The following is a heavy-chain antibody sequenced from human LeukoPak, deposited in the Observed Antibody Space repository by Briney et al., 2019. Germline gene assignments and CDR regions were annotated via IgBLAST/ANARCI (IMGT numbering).Heavy chain of an antibody. Sequence: GGSLRLSCAASGFTFSSYSMNWVRQAPGKGLEWVSSISSSSSYIYYADSVKGRFTISRDNAKNSLYLQMNSLRAEDTAVYYCARASLYYDFWSGQGTARWFDPWGQGTLVTVSS. CDR3: ARASLYYDFWSGQGTARWFDP. CDR1: GFTFSSYS. D-gene: IGHD3-3*01. V-gene: IGHV3-21*01. J-gene: IGHJ5*02. CDR2: ISSSSSYI.